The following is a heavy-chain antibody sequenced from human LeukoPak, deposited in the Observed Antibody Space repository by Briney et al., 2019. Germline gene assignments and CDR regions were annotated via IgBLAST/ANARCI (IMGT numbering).Heavy chain of an antibody. D-gene: IGHD3-9*01. CDR1: GYTFTSYG. J-gene: IGHJ4*02. CDR3: ARYFDWLYPFDY. V-gene: IGHV1-18*01. Sequence: ASVKVSCKASGYTFTSYGIGWVRQAPGQGLEWMGWISAYNGDTNYAQKLQGRVTMTTDTSTSTAYMELRSLRSDDTAVYYCARYFDWLYPFDYWGQGTLVTVSS. CDR2: ISAYNGDT.